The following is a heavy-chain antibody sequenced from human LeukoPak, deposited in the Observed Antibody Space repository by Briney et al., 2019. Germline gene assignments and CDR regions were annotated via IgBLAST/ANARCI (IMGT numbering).Heavy chain of an antibody. V-gene: IGHV4-61*02. CDR3: ARCLGGRCDYFDY. CDR1: GGSISSGSYY. D-gene: IGHD3-16*01. Sequence: SETLSLTCTVSGGSISSGSYYFNWIRQPAGKGLEWIGRIYTSGTTNYNPSLKSRVSISVDTSKNQFSLRLSSVTAADTAVYYCARCLGGRCDYFDYWGQGTLVTVSS. CDR2: IYTSGTT. J-gene: IGHJ4*02.